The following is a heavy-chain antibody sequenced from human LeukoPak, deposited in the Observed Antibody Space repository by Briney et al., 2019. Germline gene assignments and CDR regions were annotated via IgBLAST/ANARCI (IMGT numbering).Heavy chain of an antibody. J-gene: IGHJ6*02. CDR3: ARAVEGSGSPGYYYYGMDV. CDR2: ISSSGSTI. D-gene: IGHD3-10*01. CDR1: GFTFSDYY. Sequence: GGSLRLSCAASGFTFSDYYMSWICQARGKALEWVSYISSSGSTIYYADSVKGRFTISRDNAKNSLYLQMNSLRAEDTAVYYCARAVEGSGSPGYYYYGMDVWGQGTTVTVSS. V-gene: IGHV3-11*01.